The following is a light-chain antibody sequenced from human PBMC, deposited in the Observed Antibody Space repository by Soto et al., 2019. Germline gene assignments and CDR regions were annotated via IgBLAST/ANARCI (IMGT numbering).Light chain of an antibody. CDR1: QSLLQSNGYNY. CDR3: MQALQTPWT. J-gene: IGKJ1*01. V-gene: IGKV2-28*01. Sequence: DIVMIQSPLSLPVTPGEPASISCRSSQSLLQSNGYNYLDWYLQKPGQSPQLLIYLGSNRASGVTDRISGSGSGTDFTLKISRVEAEDVGVYYCMQALQTPWTFGQGTKVDIK. CDR2: LGS.